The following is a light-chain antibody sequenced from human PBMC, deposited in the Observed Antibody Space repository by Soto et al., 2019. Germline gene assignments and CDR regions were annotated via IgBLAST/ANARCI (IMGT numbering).Light chain of an antibody. CDR2: VNS. CDR1: SSNIGAGYD. V-gene: IGLV1-40*01. CDR3: QSYDSSLSAF. J-gene: IGLJ1*01. Sequence: QSVLTQPPSVSGAPGQRVTISCTGRSSNIGAGYDVHWYQQLPGTAPKLLIHVNSNRPSGVPERFSGSKSGTSASLAITGLQAEDEADYYCQSYDSSLSAFFGTGPKLTVL.